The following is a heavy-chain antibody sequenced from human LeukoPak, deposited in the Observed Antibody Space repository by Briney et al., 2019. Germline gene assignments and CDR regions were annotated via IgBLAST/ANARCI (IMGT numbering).Heavy chain of an antibody. D-gene: IGHD3-3*01. CDR2: IYYSGST. Sequence: SETLSLTCTVSGGSISNSSYYWGWIRQPPGKGLEWIGSIYYSGSTYYNPSLKSRVIISVDTSKNQFSLKLSSVTAADTAVYYCARPHGDFWSGYYVGSYWFDPWGQGTLVTVSS. J-gene: IGHJ5*02. CDR3: ARPHGDFWSGYYVGSYWFDP. V-gene: IGHV4-39*01. CDR1: GGSISNSSYY.